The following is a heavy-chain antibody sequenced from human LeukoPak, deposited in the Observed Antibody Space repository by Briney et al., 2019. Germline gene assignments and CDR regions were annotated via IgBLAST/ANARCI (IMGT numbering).Heavy chain of an antibody. V-gene: IGHV4-39*01. Sequence: PSETLSLTCTVSGGSISSRSYYWGWIRQPPGKGLEWIGSVHYSGSTYYNPSLKSRVTISVDTSKNQFSLKLSSVTAADTAVYYCARQPAYSSSNWFDPWGQGTLVTVSS. J-gene: IGHJ5*02. D-gene: IGHD6-6*01. CDR2: VHYSGST. CDR1: GGSISSRSYY. CDR3: ARQPAYSSSNWFDP.